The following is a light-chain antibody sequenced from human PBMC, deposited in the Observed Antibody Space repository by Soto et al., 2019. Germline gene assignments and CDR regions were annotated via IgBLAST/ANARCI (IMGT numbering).Light chain of an antibody. CDR3: CSYTTSNTRQIV. CDR2: DVS. Sequence: ALTQPASVSGFPGQSITISCTGTSSDVGGYNYVSWYQQHPGKAPKFMIYDVSNRPSGVSNRFSGSKSGNTASLTISGLQAEDEADYYCCSYTTSNTRQIVFGTGTKVTVL. J-gene: IGLJ1*01. V-gene: IGLV2-14*01. CDR1: SSDVGGYNY.